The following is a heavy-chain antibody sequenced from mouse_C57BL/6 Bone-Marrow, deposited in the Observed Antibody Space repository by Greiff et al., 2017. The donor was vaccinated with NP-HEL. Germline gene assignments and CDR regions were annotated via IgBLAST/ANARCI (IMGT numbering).Heavy chain of an antibody. Sequence: ESGPGLVKPSQSLSLTCSVTGYSITSGYYWSWIRQFPGNKLEWMGYISYDGSNNYNPSLKNRISITRDTSKNQFFLKLNSVTTEDTATYYCASYGSSYWYFDVWGTGTTVTVSS. CDR2: ISYDGSN. D-gene: IGHD1-1*01. J-gene: IGHJ1*03. V-gene: IGHV3-6*01. CDR1: GYSITSGYY. CDR3: ASYGSSYWYFDV.